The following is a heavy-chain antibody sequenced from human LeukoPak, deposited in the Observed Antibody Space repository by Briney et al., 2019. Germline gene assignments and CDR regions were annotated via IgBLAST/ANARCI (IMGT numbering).Heavy chain of an antibody. CDR2: ISYDGSSK. J-gene: IGHJ4*02. D-gene: IGHD2-15*01. Sequence: GGSLRLSCAASGFTFSSYAMHWVRQAPGKGLEWVAVISYDGSSKYYADSVKGRFTISRDNSKNTLYLQMNSLRAEDTAVYYCARPLLPTDYYFDYWGQGTLVTVSS. CDR3: ARPLLPTDYYFDY. V-gene: IGHV3-30*04. CDR1: GFTFSSYA.